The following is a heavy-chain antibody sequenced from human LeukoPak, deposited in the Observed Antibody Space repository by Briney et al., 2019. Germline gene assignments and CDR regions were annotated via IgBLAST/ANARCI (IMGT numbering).Heavy chain of an antibody. Sequence: SETLSLTCTVSGGSISSYYWSWIRQPPGKGLEWIGSIYYSGSTYYNPSPKSRVTISVDTSKNQFSLKLSSVTAADTAVYYCARENYYDSSGYSYWGQGTLVTVSS. D-gene: IGHD3-22*01. V-gene: IGHV4-39*07. CDR1: GGSISSYY. J-gene: IGHJ4*02. CDR3: ARENYYDSSGYSY. CDR2: IYYSGST.